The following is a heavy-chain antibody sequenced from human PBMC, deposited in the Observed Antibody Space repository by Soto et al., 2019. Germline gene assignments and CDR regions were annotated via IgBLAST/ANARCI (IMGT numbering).Heavy chain of an antibody. CDR2: IYHTGST. J-gene: IGHJ4*02. Sequence: PSETLSLTCAVSGGSISSGGYSWSWVRQPPGKGLEWIGDIYHTGSTSYIPSLKSRVTISVDKSKSQFSLELRSVTAADTAIYYCASLFGSWGQGTLVTVSS. V-gene: IGHV4-30-2*01. CDR1: GGSISSGGYS. CDR3: ASLFGS.